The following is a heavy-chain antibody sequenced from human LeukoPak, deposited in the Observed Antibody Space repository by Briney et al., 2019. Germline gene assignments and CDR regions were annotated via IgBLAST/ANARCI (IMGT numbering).Heavy chain of an antibody. CDR3: SRSEAPPADYYDHSMAA. Sequence: SETLPLTCTVSGGSISSYYWSWIRQPPGKGLEGIGYIYYSGSTNYNPALKSRVTISVDTSKNQFSLKLSSVTAADTAVYYCSRSEAPPADYYDHSMAAWGQGTTVTVSS. V-gene: IGHV4-59*01. D-gene: IGHD6-6*01. J-gene: IGHJ6*02. CDR2: IYYSGST. CDR1: GGSISSYY.